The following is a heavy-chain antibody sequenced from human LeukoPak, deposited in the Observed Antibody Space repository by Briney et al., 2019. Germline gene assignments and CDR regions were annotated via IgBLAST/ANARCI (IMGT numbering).Heavy chain of an antibody. CDR3: AKAGDGYPYYFDY. J-gene: IGHJ4*02. CDR1: GFTFSSYA. D-gene: IGHD5-24*01. CDR2: ISGSGGST. Sequence: GGSLRRSCAASGFTFSSYAVSWVRQAPGKGLEWVSAISGSGGSTYYADSVKGRFTISRDNSKNTLYLQMNSLRAEDTAVYYCAKAGDGYPYYFDYWGQGTLVTVSS. V-gene: IGHV3-23*01.